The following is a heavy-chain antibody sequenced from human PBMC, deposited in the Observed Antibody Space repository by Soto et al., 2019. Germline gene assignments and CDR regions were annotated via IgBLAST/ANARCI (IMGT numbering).Heavy chain of an antibody. CDR2: INTNSGGT. CDR1: GYTFTGYY. Sequence: ASVKVSCKASGYTFTGYYMHWVRQAPGQGLEWMGWINTNSGGTNYAQKFQGRVTMTRDTSISTAYMELSRLRSDDTAVYYCARVDSSGWQTFDYWGQGTLVTVSS. J-gene: IGHJ4*02. CDR3: ARVDSSGWQTFDY. V-gene: IGHV1-2*02. D-gene: IGHD6-19*01.